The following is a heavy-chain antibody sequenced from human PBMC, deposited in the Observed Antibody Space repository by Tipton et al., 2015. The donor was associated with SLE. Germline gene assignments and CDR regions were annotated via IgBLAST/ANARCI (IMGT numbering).Heavy chain of an antibody. V-gene: IGHV4-34*01. CDR1: GGSFSGYY. J-gene: IGHJ5*02. CDR3: ASGGVVVVAATRWFDP. CDR2: INHSGSI. D-gene: IGHD2-15*01. Sequence: TLSLTCAVYGGSFSGYYWSWIRQPPGKGLEWIGEINHSGSINYNPSLKSRVTISVDTSKNQFSLKLSSVTAADTAVYYCASGGVVVVAATRWFDPWGQGTLVTVSS.